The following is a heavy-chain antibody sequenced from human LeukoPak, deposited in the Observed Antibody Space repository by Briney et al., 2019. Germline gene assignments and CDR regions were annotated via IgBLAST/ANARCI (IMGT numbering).Heavy chain of an antibody. J-gene: IGHJ6*03. V-gene: IGHV4-59*02. Sequence: SETLSLTCSVSGDSVSSHSWTWIRQPPGKGLEWIGYIYDSGSTNYDPSLKSRVSMSVDTSKNQLSLKVSSVTAADTAVYHCARAVKKWLSGDYYYYMDVWGKGTTVTVSS. CDR3: ARAVKKWLSGDYYYYMDV. CDR2: IYDSGST. CDR1: GDSVSSHS. D-gene: IGHD3-22*01.